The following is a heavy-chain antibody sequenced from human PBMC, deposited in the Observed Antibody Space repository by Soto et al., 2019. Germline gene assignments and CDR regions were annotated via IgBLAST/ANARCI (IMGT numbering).Heavy chain of an antibody. D-gene: IGHD3-10*01. V-gene: IGHV5-51*01. Sequence: GESLKISCKGSGYRFTNYWIGWVRQMPGKGLEWMGIIYPGDSDTRYSPSFQGQVTISADKSISTACLQWSSLKASDTAMYYCAGGGVRGVITRTRDYYGMDVWGQGTTVTVSS. CDR2: IYPGDSDT. J-gene: IGHJ6*02. CDR3: AGGGVRGVITRTRDYYGMDV. CDR1: GYRFTNYW.